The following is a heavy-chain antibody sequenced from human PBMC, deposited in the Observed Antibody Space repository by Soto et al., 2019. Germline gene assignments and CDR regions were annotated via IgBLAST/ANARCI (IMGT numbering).Heavy chain of an antibody. D-gene: IGHD3-16*01. CDR3: AKDMGGSY. CDR2: VSDSGGIS. V-gene: IGHV3-23*01. Sequence: EVQLLESGGGLIQPGGSLRLSCAASGFTFSTSAMSWVRQAPGGGLEWVSGVSDSGGISYYAGSVTGRFTISRDNSKNTLYLQMNSLRADDTAVYFCAKDMGGSYWGQGTLVTVSS. J-gene: IGHJ4*02. CDR1: GFTFSTSA.